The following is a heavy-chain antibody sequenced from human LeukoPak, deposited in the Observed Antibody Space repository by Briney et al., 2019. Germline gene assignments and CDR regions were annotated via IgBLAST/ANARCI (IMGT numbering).Heavy chain of an antibody. CDR1: GYTFTGYY. CDR3: ARGVGNYYYYVDV. V-gene: IGHV1-2*02. D-gene: IGHD1-26*01. CDR2: INPNSGGT. Sequence: APVKVSCKASGYTFTGYYMHWVRQAPGQGHEWMGWINPNSGGTNYAQKFQGRVTMTRYTSISTVYMELSGLRSDDTAVYYCARGVGNYYYYVDVWGKGTTVTVSS. J-gene: IGHJ6*03.